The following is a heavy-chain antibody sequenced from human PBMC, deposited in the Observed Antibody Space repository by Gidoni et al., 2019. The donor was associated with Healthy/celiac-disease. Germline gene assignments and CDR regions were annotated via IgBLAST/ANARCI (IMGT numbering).Heavy chain of an antibody. J-gene: IGHJ3*02. CDR2: ISSSGGST. V-gene: IGHV3-23*01. Sequence: EVQLLESGGGLVQPGGSLRLSCAASGFTFRSYAMSWVRQAPGKGLEWVAAISSSGGSTYYADPVKGRFTISRDNSKNTLYLQMNSLRAEDTAVYYCAKVPFWSGSNDAFDIWGQGTMVTVSS. D-gene: IGHD3-3*01. CDR3: AKVPFWSGSNDAFDI. CDR1: GFTFRSYA.